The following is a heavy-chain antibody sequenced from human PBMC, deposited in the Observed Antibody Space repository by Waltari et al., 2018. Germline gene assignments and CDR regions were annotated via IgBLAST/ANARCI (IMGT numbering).Heavy chain of an antibody. D-gene: IGHD2-21*01. J-gene: IGHJ5*02. CDR2: IYHSWSN. Sequence: QVQLQESGPGLVKPSGTLSLTCAVSGGSISSSNWWSWVRQPPGKGLEWIGEIYHSWSNNATPPLKSRVTRSVDKSKNQFSLKLSSVTAADTAVYDCALRGGNFNWFDPWGQGTLVTVSS. V-gene: IGHV4-4*02. CDR3: ALRGGNFNWFDP. CDR1: GGSISSSNW.